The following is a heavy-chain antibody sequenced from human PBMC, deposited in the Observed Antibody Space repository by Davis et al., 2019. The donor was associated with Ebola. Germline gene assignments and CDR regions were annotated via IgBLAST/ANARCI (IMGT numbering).Heavy chain of an antibody. Sequence: PGGSLRLSCVASGFMFSPHGMSWVRQAPGKGLEWVSVIYSGGSTYYADSVKGRFTISRDNSKNTLYLQMNSLRAEDTAVYYCARDLVVVAADRVYWGQGTLVTVSS. CDR2: IYSGGST. V-gene: IGHV3-66*01. D-gene: IGHD2-15*01. CDR1: GFMFSPHG. J-gene: IGHJ4*02. CDR3: ARDLVVVAADRVY.